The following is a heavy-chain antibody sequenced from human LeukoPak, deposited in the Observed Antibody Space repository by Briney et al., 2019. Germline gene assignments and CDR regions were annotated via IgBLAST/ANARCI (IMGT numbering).Heavy chain of an antibody. CDR3: ARGKTSQNIVTRKTYNWFDP. J-gene: IGHJ5*02. Sequence: GGSLRLSCAASGFTFSSYAMSWVRQAPGKGLEWVSTISGSSGNTYYADSVKGRFTFSRGNSKNTLYLQMKSLRAEDTAVYYCARGKTSQNIVTRKTYNWFDPWGQGTLVTVSS. CDR2: ISGSSGNT. CDR1: GFTFSSYA. V-gene: IGHV3-23*01. D-gene: IGHD2/OR15-2a*01.